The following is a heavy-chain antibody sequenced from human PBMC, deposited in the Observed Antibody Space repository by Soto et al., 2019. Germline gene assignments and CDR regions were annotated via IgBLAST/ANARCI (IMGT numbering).Heavy chain of an antibody. J-gene: IGHJ4*02. CDR1: GYTFTSYY. D-gene: IGHD3-3*01. Sequence: QVQLVQSGAEVKKPGASVKVSCKASGYTFTSYYMHWVRQAPGQGLEWMGIINPSGGSTSYAQKFQGRVTMTRDTPTSTVYMELSSLRSEDTAVYYCARDKEITIFGVVIFFGYWGQGTLVTVSS. CDR3: ARDKEITIFGVVIFFGY. CDR2: INPSGGST. V-gene: IGHV1-46*01.